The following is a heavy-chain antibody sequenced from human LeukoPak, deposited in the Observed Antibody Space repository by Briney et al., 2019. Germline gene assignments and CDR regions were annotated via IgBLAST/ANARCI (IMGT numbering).Heavy chain of an antibody. CDR2: ISYDGSNK. CDR3: ARGSSGFDY. D-gene: IGHD3-22*01. CDR1: GXTFSSYA. J-gene: IGHJ4*02. V-gene: IGHV3-33*08. Sequence: PGGSLRLSCAASGXTFSSYAMHWVRQAPGKGLEWVAVISYDGSNKYYADSVKGRFTISRDNSRNTLFLQMNSLRVEDTAVYYCARGSSGFDYWGQGTLVTVS.